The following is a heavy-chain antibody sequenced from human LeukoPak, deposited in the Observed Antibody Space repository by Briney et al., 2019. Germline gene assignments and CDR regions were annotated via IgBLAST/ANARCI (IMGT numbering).Heavy chain of an antibody. V-gene: IGHV3-74*01. CDR2: ISGDGRGT. Sequence: PGGSLRLSCAASGFTFSSYGMHWVRQGPGKELVWLARISGDGRGTTYADSVKGRFTISRDNAKSTAFLQMKSLRAEDTAVYYCAKAMVRGVIGCNDYWGQGTLVTVSS. CDR1: GFTFSSYG. D-gene: IGHD3-10*01. CDR3: AKAMVRGVIGCNDY. J-gene: IGHJ4*02.